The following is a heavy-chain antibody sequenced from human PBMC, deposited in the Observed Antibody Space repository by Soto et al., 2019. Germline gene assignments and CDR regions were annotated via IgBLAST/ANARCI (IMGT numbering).Heavy chain of an antibody. Sequence: QAQLVQSGAEVKKPGSSVKVSCKASGGTFSSYAISWVQQAPGQGLECMGGINPIFGTANYAQKFQGRVTITADESTSTGYMELSSLRSEDTAVYYCARDPESYSSSWYFSHWGQGTLVTVSS. J-gene: IGHJ4*02. CDR3: ARDPESYSSSWYFSH. V-gene: IGHV1-69*01. CDR1: GGTFSSYA. CDR2: INPIFGTA. D-gene: IGHD6-13*01.